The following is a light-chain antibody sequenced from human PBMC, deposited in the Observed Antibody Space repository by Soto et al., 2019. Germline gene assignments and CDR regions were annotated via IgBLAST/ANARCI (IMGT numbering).Light chain of an antibody. Sequence: QPVLTQPASVSGSPGQSIAISCTGTSSDVGSSNLLSWYQHHPGKAPKLIIYEGTRRPSGVSGRFSGSMSGNTASLTISGLQAEDEAEYYCCSFARGSTSYVFGTGTKVTVL. CDR1: SSDVGSSNL. CDR2: EGT. CDR3: CSFARGSTSYV. J-gene: IGLJ1*01. V-gene: IGLV2-23*01.